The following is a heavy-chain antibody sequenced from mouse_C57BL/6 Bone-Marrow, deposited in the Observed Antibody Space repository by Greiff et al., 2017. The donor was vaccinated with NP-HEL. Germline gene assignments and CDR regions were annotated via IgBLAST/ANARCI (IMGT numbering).Heavy chain of an antibody. J-gene: IGHJ2*01. CDR3: ARCHGSSPYFDY. CDR2: IHPNSGST. Sequence: QVQLQQPGAELVKPGASVKLSCKASGYTFTSYWMHWVKQRPGQGLEWIGMIHPNSGSTNYNEKFKSKATLTVDKSSSTAYMQLSSLTSEDSAVYYCARCHGSSPYFDYWGQGTTLTVSS. V-gene: IGHV1-64*01. D-gene: IGHD1-1*01. CDR1: GYTFTSYW.